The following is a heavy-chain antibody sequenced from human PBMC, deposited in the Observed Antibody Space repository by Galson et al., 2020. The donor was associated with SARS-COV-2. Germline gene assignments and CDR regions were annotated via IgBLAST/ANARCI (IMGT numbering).Heavy chain of an antibody. D-gene: IGHD2-8*01. V-gene: IGHV3-11*01. J-gene: IGHJ4*02. CDR1: GFTFSDYS. Sequence: GGSLRLSCAASGFTFSDYSMSWIRQAPGKGLEWVSYVSSSGGSTYADSVKGRFTISRDNTKNSLYLQMNSLRAEDTAVYFCARNRNNGGYFDYWGQGTLVTVSS. CDR2: VSSSGGST. CDR3: ARNRNNGGYFDY.